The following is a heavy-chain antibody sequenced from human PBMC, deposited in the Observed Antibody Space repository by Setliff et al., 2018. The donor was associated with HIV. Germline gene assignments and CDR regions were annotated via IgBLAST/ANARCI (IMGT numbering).Heavy chain of an antibody. V-gene: IGHV3-7*01. CDR2: IKPDGSSK. Sequence: GGSLRLSCAASGFTFSTFWMGWVRQAPGKGREWVAHIKPDGSSKKYVDSVKGRFTISRDNAKDSLYLQMHSLRAEDTAVYFCAAQGVLWGQGTQVTVSS. CDR3: AAQGVL. J-gene: IGHJ4*02. CDR1: GFTFSTFW.